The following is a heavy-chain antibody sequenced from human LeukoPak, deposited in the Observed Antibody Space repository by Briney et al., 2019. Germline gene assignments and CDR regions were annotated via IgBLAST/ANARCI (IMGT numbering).Heavy chain of an antibody. V-gene: IGHV3-74*01. CDR1: GFTFSTFW. CDR2: INHDGSST. Sequence: GGSLRLSCATSGFTFSTFWMHWVRQAPGKGLVWVSRINHDGSSTNYADSVKGRFTISRDNAKNTLYLQMNSLRPEDTALYYCARGGSYLSAFDIWGQGTMVTVSS. J-gene: IGHJ3*02. CDR3: ARGGSYLSAFDI. D-gene: IGHD1-26*01.